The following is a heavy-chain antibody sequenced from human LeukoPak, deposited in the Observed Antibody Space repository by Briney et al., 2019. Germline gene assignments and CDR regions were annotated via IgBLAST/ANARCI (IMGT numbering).Heavy chain of an antibody. CDR2: INPSGGST. D-gene: IGHD6-13*01. Sequence: ASVKVSCKASGYTFTSYYMHWVRQAPGQGLEWMGIINPSGGSTSYAQKFQGRVTMTRDTSTSTVYMELSSLRAEDTAVYYCAKDPGIAAAGSLNWFDPWGQGTLVTVSS. CDR1: GYTFTSYY. J-gene: IGHJ5*02. V-gene: IGHV1-46*01. CDR3: AKDPGIAAAGSLNWFDP.